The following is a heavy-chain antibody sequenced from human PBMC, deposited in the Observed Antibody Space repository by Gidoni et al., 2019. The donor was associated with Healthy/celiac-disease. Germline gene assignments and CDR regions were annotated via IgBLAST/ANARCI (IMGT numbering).Heavy chain of an antibody. D-gene: IGHD3-22*01. Sequence: EVQLLESGGGLVQPGGSLRLSCAASGFTFSSYAMSWVRQAPGKGLEWVSAISGSGGSTYYADSVKGRFTISRDNSKNTLYLQMNSLRAEDTAVYYCAKEFYDSSGYYPAGAFDIWGQGTMVTVSS. J-gene: IGHJ3*02. V-gene: IGHV3-23*01. CDR1: GFTFSSYA. CDR2: ISGSGGST. CDR3: AKEFYDSSGYYPAGAFDI.